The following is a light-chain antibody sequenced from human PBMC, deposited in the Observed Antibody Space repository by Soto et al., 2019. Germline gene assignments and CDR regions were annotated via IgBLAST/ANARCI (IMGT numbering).Light chain of an antibody. Sequence: EIVLTQSPATLSLSPGERATLSCRASQSVSRYLAWYQHKPGQAPRLLIYDASSRATGVPARFSGSGSGTDFTLTITTLEPEDFAVYFCQQRANWPPVTFGQGTKVDIK. CDR1: QSVSRY. J-gene: IGKJ1*01. V-gene: IGKV3-11*01. CDR2: DAS. CDR3: QQRANWPPVT.